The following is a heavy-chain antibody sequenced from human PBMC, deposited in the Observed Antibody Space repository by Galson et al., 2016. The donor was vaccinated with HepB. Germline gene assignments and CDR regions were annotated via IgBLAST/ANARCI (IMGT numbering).Heavy chain of an antibody. CDR3: ARDRTLDYGGNSVAGIDL. Sequence: SLRLSCAASGFIFDTYTINWVRQAPGRGLEWLSSFSSNSNYIKYAASVKARFTISGDNAKNTLYLQLNSLRVEDTAVYYCARDRTLDYGGNSVAGIDLWGRGTMVT. D-gene: IGHD4-23*01. J-gene: IGHJ3*01. CDR1: GFIFDTYT. V-gene: IGHV3-21*01. CDR2: FSSNSNYI.